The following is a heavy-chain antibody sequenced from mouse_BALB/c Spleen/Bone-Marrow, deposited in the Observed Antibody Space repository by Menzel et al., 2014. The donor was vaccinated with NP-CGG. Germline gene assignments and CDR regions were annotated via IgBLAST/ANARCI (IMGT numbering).Heavy chain of an antibody. Sequence: VKLVESVPGLVAPSQSLSITCTVSGFSLTSYGVHWVRQPPGKGLEWLGVIRAGGSTNYNSALMSRLSISKDKSKSQVFLKMNSLQTDDTAIYYCARGWGNGAMDYWGQGTSVTVSS. CDR1: GFSLTSYG. CDR3: ARGWGNGAMDY. J-gene: IGHJ4*01. D-gene: IGHD2-1*01. V-gene: IGHV2-9*02. CDR2: IRAGGST.